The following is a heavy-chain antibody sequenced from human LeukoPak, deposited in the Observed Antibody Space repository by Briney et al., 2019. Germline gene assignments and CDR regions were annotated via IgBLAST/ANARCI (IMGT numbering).Heavy chain of an antibody. D-gene: IGHD1-26*01. CDR2: INPNSGGT. CDR1: GFIFTGYY. V-gene: IGHV1-2*02. Sequence: AASVKVSCKASGFIFTGYYMHWVRQAPGQGLEWMGWINPNSGGTKYAQKFQGRVTMTRDTSISTAYMELSRLRSDDTAVYYCARDIVSGYGSGSYLDWFDPWGQGTLVTVSS. CDR3: ARDIVSGYGSGSYLDWFDP. J-gene: IGHJ5*02.